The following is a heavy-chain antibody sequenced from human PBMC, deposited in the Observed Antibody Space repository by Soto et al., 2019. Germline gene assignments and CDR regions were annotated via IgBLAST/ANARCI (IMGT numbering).Heavy chain of an antibody. CDR2: ISGSGGST. J-gene: IGHJ4*02. D-gene: IGHD6-13*01. CDR3: ARRSSSWYFDY. V-gene: IGHV3-23*01. Sequence: GSLRLSCAASGFTFSSYAMNWVRQGPGKGLEWVSVISGSGGSTYYADSVKGRFTISRDNSKNTLYLLMNSLRAEDTAVYYCARRSSSWYFDYWGQGTLVTVSS. CDR1: GFTFSSYA.